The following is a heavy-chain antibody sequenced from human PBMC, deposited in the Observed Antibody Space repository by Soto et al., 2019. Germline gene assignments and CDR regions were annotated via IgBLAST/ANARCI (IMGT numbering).Heavy chain of an antibody. CDR1: GFTFSSYG. J-gene: IGHJ6*03. Sequence: GGSLRLSCAASGFTFSSYGMHWVRQAPGKGLEWVAVIWYDGSNKYYADSVKGRFTISGDNSKNTLFLQMNSLRAEDTAVYYCASQGERGYYYYMDVWGKGTTVTVSS. CDR2: IWYDGSNK. V-gene: IGHV3-33*01. CDR3: ASQGERGYYYYMDV. D-gene: IGHD2-21*01.